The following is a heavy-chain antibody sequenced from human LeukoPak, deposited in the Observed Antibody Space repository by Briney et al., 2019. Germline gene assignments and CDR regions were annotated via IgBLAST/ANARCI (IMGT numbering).Heavy chain of an antibody. V-gene: IGHV1-24*01. D-gene: IGHD4-17*01. CDR1: GYTLTELS. CDR2: FDPEDGET. Sequence: GASVKVSCKVSGYTLTELSMHWVRQAPGKGLEWMGGFDPEDGETIYAQKFQGRVTMTEDTSTDTAYMELNSLRSEDTAVYYCARGTGTRDYGAFDIWGQGTMVTVSS. J-gene: IGHJ3*02. CDR3: ARGTGTRDYGAFDI.